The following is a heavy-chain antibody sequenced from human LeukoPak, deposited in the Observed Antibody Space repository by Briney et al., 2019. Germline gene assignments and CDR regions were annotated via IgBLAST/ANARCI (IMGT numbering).Heavy chain of an antibody. J-gene: IGHJ3*01. CDR3: VKDISSSWRFDAFDV. CDR2: ISWSSSTI. D-gene: IGHD6-13*01. Sequence: PGRSLRLSCAASGFTFDNFAMHWVRQAPGKGLEWVSGISWSSSTIGYADSVKGRFTISRDNAKNSLYLQMNGLRAEDMALYYCVKDISSSWRFDAFDVWGQGTMVSVSS. CDR1: GFTFDNFA. V-gene: IGHV3-9*03.